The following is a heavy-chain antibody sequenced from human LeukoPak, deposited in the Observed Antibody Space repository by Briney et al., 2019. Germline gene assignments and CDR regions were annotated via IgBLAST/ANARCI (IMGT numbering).Heavy chain of an antibody. CDR3: ARYDNSGFDY. CDR1: GFTFSSYS. Sequence: GGSLRLSCAGSGFTFSSYSMNWVRQAPGKGLEWVSSISSSSIYIYYADSVKGRFTISRDNAKNSLYLQMNSLRAEDTAVYYCARYDNSGFDYWGQGTLVTVSS. CDR2: ISSSSIYI. V-gene: IGHV3-21*01. J-gene: IGHJ4*02. D-gene: IGHD3-22*01.